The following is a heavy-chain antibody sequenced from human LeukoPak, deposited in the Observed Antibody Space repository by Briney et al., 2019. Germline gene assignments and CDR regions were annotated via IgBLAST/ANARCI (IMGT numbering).Heavy chain of an antibody. CDR1: GFTVSIYA. J-gene: IGHJ6*02. V-gene: IGHV3-30-3*01. Sequence: GGSLRLSCAASGFTVSIYAMHWVRQAPGKGLEWVAVISYDGSNKYYADSVKGRFSISRDNSKNTLYLQMNSLRAEDTAVYYCARDTQYYYYTMDVWGQGTAVTVSS. CDR3: ARDTQYYYYTMDV. CDR2: ISYDGSNK. D-gene: IGHD2/OR15-2a*01.